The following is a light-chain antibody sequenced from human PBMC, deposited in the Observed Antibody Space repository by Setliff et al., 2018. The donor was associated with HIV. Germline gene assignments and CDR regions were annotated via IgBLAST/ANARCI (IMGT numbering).Light chain of an antibody. CDR2: GAS. CDR1: QSVSSY. V-gene: IGKV3-20*01. Sequence: EIVLTQSPGTLSLSPGERATLSCRASQSVSSYLAWYQQKPGQAPRLVIYGASSRATGIPDRFSGSGSGTDFTLTISRLEPEDFALYYCQQYGTSLRTFGQGTKVDIK. J-gene: IGKJ1*01. CDR3: QQYGTSLRT.